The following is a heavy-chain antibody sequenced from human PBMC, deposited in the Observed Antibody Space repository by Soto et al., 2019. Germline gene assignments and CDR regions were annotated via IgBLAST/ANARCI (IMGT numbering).Heavy chain of an antibody. CDR1: GFTFSNAW. V-gene: IGHV3-15*07. Sequence: EVQLVESGGGLVKPGGSLRLSCAASGFTFSNAWMNWVRQAPGKGLEWVGRIKSKTDGGTTDYAAPVKGRFTISRDDSKNTLYLQLNSLKTEDTAVYYCTTVPTVAARLDDYYYGMDVWGQGATVTVSS. CDR3: TTVPTVAARLDDYYYGMDV. D-gene: IGHD6-13*01. J-gene: IGHJ6*02. CDR2: IKSKTDGGTT.